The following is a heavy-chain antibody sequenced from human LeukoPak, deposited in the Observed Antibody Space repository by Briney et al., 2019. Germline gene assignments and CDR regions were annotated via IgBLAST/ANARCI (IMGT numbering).Heavy chain of an antibody. CDR1: GFTFSSYA. J-gene: IGHJ4*02. V-gene: IGHV3-23*01. Sequence: PGGSLRLSCAASGFTFSSYAMSWVRQAPGKGLEWVSAISGSGGSTYYADSVKGRFTISRDNSKNTLHLQMNSLRAEDTAVYYCAKDRLAARCFDYWGQGTLVTVSS. D-gene: IGHD5-18*01. CDR3: AKDRLAARCFDY. CDR2: ISGSGGST.